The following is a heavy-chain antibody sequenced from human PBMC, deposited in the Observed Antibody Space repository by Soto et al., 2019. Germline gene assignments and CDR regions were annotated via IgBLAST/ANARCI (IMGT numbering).Heavy chain of an antibody. Sequence: GASVKVSGKDSGYTFTSYGISWVRQAPGQGLEWMGWISAYNGNTNYAQKLQGRVTMTTDTSTSTAYMELRSLRSDDTAVYYCARVGNKRDYYYYYMDVWGKGTTVTVSS. CDR3: ARVGNKRDYYYYYMDV. D-gene: IGHD6-13*01. CDR2: ISAYNGNT. V-gene: IGHV1-18*01. J-gene: IGHJ6*03. CDR1: GYTFTSYG.